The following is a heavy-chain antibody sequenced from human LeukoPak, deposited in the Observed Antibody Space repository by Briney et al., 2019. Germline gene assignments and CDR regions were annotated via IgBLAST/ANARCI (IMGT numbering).Heavy chain of an antibody. J-gene: IGHJ4*02. V-gene: IGHV1-8*01. CDR1: GYTFTSYD. D-gene: IGHD6-6*01. CDR3: ARVLFLGSSSSPGY. CDR2: MNPNSGNT. Sequence: GASVKVSCKASGYTFTSYDINWVRQATGQGLEWMGWMNPNSGNTGYAEKFQGRVTMTRNTAISTAYMELSSLRSEDTAVYYCARVLFLGSSSSPGYWGQGTLVTVSS.